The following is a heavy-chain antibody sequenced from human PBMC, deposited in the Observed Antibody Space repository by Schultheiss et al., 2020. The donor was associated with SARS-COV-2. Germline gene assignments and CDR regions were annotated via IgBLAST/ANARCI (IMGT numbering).Heavy chain of an antibody. CDR3: RTWRGGHSYLDH. J-gene: IGHJ4*02. CDR2: IGLDNTDT. D-gene: IGHD3-3*01. Sequence: GGSLRLSCAASGFTFSSYSMNWVRQGPGKGLLWVSRIGLDNTDTTYADSVKGRFTISRDNSKNTLYLQMNSLRAEDTAVYYCRTWRGGHSYLDHWGQGTLVTVSS. V-gene: IGHV3-74*03. CDR1: GFTFSSYS.